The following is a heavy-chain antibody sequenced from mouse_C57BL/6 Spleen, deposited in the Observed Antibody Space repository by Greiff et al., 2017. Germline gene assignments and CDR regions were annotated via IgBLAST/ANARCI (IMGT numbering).Heavy chain of an antibody. CDR3: ARSGYSNNLAWFAY. D-gene: IGHD2-5*01. CDR2: IDPSDSYT. Sequence: VQLQQPGAELVRPGTSVKLSCKASGYTFTSYWMHWVKQRPGQGLEWIGVIDPSDSYTNYNQKFKGKATLTVDTSSSTAYMQLSSLTSEDSAVYYSARSGYSNNLAWFAYWGQGTLVTVSA. J-gene: IGHJ3*01. V-gene: IGHV1-59*01. CDR1: GYTFTSYW.